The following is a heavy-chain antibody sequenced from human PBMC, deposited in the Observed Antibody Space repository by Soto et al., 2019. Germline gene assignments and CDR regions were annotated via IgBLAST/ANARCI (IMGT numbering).Heavy chain of an antibody. J-gene: IGHJ4*02. V-gene: IGHV3-15*01. CDR2: IKSTINGGTT. D-gene: IGHD6-13*01. CDR3: TSCLVQQLVVFDY. CDR1: GFTFNNAW. Sequence: EVQLVESGGDLVKPGGSLRLSCAASGFTFNNAWLSWVRQAPGKGLEWVGRIKSTINGGTTDYAAPVRGRFTISRDDSKNMLYLQMNSLKTEDTDVYYWTSCLVQQLVVFDYWGQGTLLTVSS.